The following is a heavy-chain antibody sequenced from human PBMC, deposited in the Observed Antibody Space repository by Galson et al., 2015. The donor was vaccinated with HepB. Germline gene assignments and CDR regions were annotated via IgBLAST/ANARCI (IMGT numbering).Heavy chain of an antibody. CDR2: IGGSDGRT. J-gene: IGHJ4*02. CDR3: ADPPNF. V-gene: IGHV3-23*01. CDR1: GFTFTNYA. Sequence: SLRLSCAASGFASGFTFTNYAMSWVRQAPGKGLEWVSSIGGSDGRTYYADSVKDRFTISRDNSKNTLYLQMNSLRAEDAAVYYCADPPNFWGQGTLVTVSS.